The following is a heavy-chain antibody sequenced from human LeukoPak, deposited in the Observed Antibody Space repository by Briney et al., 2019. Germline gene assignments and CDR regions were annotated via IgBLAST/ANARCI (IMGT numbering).Heavy chain of an antibody. CDR1: GVTFRGSI. CDR3: TGVVTLAGGILSDL. CDR2: IRRNTTNYAT. V-gene: IGHV3-73*01. D-gene: IGHD3-10*01. J-gene: IGHJ4*02. Sequence: GGSLRHSSAPSGVTFRGSIIHCVRQTPGERRGRGGRIRRNTTNYATSYAESVKGRFPITRHDSKNTAYLQMNSLKIEDTATYFCTGVVTLAGGILSDLWGEGTLVIVSS.